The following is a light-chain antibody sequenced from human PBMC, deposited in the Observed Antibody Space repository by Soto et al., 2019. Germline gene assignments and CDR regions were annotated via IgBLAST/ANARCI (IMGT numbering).Light chain of an antibody. CDR2: SAY. CDR3: QQSYNFPRT. V-gene: IGKV1-39*01. J-gene: IGKJ1*01. CDR1: QNIDTY. Sequence: DIQMTQSPSSLSASVGDRVTITCRASQNIDTYLNWYLQKPGQAPKLLIYSAYSLQSGVSPRFSGDGSVTGFTLTISSLQPEDFATYYCQQSYNFPRTFGQGTTV.